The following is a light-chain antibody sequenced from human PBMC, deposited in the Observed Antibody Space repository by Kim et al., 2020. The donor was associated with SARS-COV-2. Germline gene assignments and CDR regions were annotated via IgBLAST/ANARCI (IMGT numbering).Light chain of an antibody. J-gene: IGLJ3*02. CDR3: QVWDSSSDHRV. CDR2: YDS. CDR1: NIGIKS. Sequence: APGKTARITCGGNNIGIKSVHGYQQKPGQAPVLVIYYDSDRPSGIPERFSCSNSGNTATLTISRVEAGDEADYYCQVWDSSSDHRVFGGGTQLTVL. V-gene: IGLV3-21*04.